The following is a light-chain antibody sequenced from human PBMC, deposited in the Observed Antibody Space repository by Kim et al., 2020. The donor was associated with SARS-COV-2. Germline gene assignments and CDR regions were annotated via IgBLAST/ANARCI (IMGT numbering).Light chain of an antibody. J-gene: IGKJ1*01. CDR1: RGSSRS. CDR3: QQNGSYWT. CDR2: QAS. V-gene: IGKV1-5*03. Sequence: SASVGARVTIPCRAGRGSSRSLAWYQQKLGEPPKLLIFQASSLESGVPSRYSGSGSGTEFTLTISSLQPDDCATYYCQQNGSYWTFGQGTKVDIK.